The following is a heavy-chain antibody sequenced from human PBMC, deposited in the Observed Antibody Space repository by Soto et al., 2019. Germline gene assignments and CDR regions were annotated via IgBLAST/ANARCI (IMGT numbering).Heavy chain of an antibody. CDR2: ISYDGSNK. Sequence: GGSLRLSCAASGFTFSSYGMHWVRQAPGKGLEWVAVISYDGSNKYYADSVKGRFTISRDNSKNTLYLQMNSLRAEDTAVYYCAKEGGYYDFWSGYYSAYYYYGMDVWGQGTTVTV. CDR1: GFTFSSYG. D-gene: IGHD3-3*01. CDR3: AKEGGYYDFWSGYYSAYYYYGMDV. V-gene: IGHV3-30*18. J-gene: IGHJ6*02.